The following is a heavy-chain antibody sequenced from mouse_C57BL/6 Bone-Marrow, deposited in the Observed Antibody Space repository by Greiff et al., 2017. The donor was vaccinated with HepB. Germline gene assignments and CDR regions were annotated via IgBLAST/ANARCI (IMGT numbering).Heavy chain of an antibody. D-gene: IGHD1-1*01. CDR1: GYAFTNYL. Sequence: VQLQQSGAELVRPGTSVKVSCKASGYAFTNYLIEWVKQRPGQGLEWIGVINPGSGGTNYNEKFKGKATLTADKSSSTAYLQLSRLTAEDSAVYFCASYYYGSSIYAMDYWGQGTSVTVSS. CDR2: INPGSGGT. CDR3: ASYYYGSSIYAMDY. J-gene: IGHJ4*01. V-gene: IGHV1-54*01.